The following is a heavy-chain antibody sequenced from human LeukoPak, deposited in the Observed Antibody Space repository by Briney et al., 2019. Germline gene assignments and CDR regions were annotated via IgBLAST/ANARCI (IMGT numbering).Heavy chain of an antibody. CDR2: ITWNGGST. CDR3: ARDRSYGAFAS. V-gene: IGHV3-20*04. J-gene: IGHJ4*02. CDR1: GFTFDDHG. Sequence: PGRSLRLSCAASGFTFDDHGMNWVRQAPGKGLEWVSGITWNGGSTGYADSVKGRFTISRDNAKNSLYLQMSSLRAEDTALYYCARDRSYGAFASWGQGTLVTVSS. D-gene: IGHD1-26*01.